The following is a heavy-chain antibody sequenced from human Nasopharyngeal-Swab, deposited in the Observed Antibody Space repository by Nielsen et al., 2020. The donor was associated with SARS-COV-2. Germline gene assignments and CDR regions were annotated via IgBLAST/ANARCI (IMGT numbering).Heavy chain of an antibody. CDR3: ARGGGNMGASDY. J-gene: IGHJ4*02. V-gene: IGHV5-10-1*01. CDR1: GYSFTSYW. D-gene: IGHD2-15*01. CDR2: IDPSDSYT. Sequence: GESLKISCKGSGYSFTSYWISWVRQMPGKGLEWMGRIDPSDSYTNYSPSFHGHVTISADKSISTAYLQWSSLKASDTAMYYCARGGGNMGASDYWGQGTLVTVSS.